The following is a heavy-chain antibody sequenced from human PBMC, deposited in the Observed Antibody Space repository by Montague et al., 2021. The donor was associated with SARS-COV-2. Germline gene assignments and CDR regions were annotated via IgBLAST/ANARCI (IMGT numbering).Heavy chain of an antibody. Sequence: SETLSLTCTVSGGSNRSYYRSRIRQPPGKGPESIAYIYYRENTNYNPCLKSRVTISVDTSKHQFSLKLSSVTAADTAVYYCARVGAYGDYPTPRTFAYWGQRTLLTVSS. CDR3: ARVGAYGDYPTPRTFAY. V-gene: IGHV4-59*13. J-gene: IGHJ4*02. CDR2: IYYRENT. CDR1: GGSNRSYY. D-gene: IGHD4-17*01.